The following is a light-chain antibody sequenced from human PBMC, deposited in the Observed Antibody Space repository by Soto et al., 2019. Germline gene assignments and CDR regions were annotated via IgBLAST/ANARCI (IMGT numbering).Light chain of an antibody. J-gene: IGLJ1*01. CDR3: CSYAGSYPLV. Sequence: QSALTQPRSVSGSPGQSVTISCTGTGSDVGGYNYVSWYQQHPGKAPKLMIYDVNKRPSGVPDRFSGSKFGNTASLTISGLQAEDEADYYCCSYAGSYPLVFGTGTKVTVL. CDR2: DVN. V-gene: IGLV2-11*01. CDR1: GSDVGGYNY.